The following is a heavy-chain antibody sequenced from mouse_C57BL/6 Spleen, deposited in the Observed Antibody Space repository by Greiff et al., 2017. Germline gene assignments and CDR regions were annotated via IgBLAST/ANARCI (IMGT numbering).Heavy chain of an antibody. CDR2: IYPGDGDT. CDR1: GYAFSSSW. J-gene: IGHJ2*01. V-gene: IGHV1-82*01. CDR3: ARSPITTVVAPYFDY. D-gene: IGHD1-1*01. Sequence: QVQLQQSGPELVKPGASVKISCKASGYAFSSSWMNWVKQRPGKGLEWIGRIYPGDGDTNYNGKFKGKATLTAEKSSSTAYMQLSSRTSEDSAVYFCARSPITTVVAPYFDYWGQGTTLSVSS.